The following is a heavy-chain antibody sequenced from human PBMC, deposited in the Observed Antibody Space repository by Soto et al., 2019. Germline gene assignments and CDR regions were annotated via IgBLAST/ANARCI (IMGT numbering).Heavy chain of an antibody. Sequence: QVQLQESGPGLVKPSETLSLTCTVSGGSISSYYWSWIRQPPGKGLEWIGYIYYSGSTNYNPSLKSRVTISVHTSKNQFSLKLSSVTAADTAVYYCARHVPYYDILTGYENNWYFDLWGRGTLVTVSS. D-gene: IGHD3-9*01. CDR1: GGSISSYY. CDR3: ARHVPYYDILTGYENNWYFDL. V-gene: IGHV4-59*08. J-gene: IGHJ2*01. CDR2: IYYSGST.